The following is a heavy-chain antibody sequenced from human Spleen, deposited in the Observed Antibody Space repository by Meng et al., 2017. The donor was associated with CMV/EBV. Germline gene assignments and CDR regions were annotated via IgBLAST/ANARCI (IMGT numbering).Heavy chain of an antibody. CDR1: GFTFSSYE. Sequence: GGSLRLSCAASGFTFSSYEMNWVRQAPGKGLEWISYIDSRGDIIYYAGSVKGRFTISRDNAKNSLYLQMNSLRAEDTAVYYCAKGTTGWDYYGMDVWGQATTVTVSS. D-gene: IGHD4-17*01. J-gene: IGHJ6*02. CDR2: IDSRGDII. V-gene: IGHV3-48*03. CDR3: AKGTTGWDYYGMDV.